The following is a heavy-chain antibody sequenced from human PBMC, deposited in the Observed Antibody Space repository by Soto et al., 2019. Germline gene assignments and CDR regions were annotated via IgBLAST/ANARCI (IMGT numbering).Heavy chain of an antibody. CDR2: ISSGGSTI. Sequence: QVQLVASGGGLVKPGGSLRLSCAASGFTFSDYYMNWVRQAPGKGLEWLSYISSGGSTIYYADSVKGRFTISRDNAKNSVYLKMNSLRAEDTAVYYCARDREAYGGPYYGMDVWGQGTTVTVSS. D-gene: IGHD4-17*01. V-gene: IGHV3-11*01. J-gene: IGHJ6*02. CDR1: GFTFSDYY. CDR3: ARDREAYGGPYYGMDV.